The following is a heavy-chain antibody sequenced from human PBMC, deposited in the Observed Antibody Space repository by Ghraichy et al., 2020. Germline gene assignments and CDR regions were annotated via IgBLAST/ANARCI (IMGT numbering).Heavy chain of an antibody. D-gene: IGHD3-10*01. V-gene: IGHV4-38-2*02. CDR1: GYSISSGYY. CDR2: IYHSGST. Sequence: SQTLSLTCTVSGYSISSGYYWGWIRQPPGKGLEWIGSIYHSGSTYYNPSLKSRVTISVDTSKNQFSLKLSSVTAADTAVYYCARGIVGSGSYYIYYYYYGMDVWGQGTTVTVSS. CDR3: ARGIVGSGSYYIYYYYYGMDV. J-gene: IGHJ6*02.